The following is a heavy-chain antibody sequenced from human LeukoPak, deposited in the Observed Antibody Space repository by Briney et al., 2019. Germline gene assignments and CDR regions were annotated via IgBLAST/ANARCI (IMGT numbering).Heavy chain of an antibody. V-gene: IGHV3-48*03. CDR1: GFTFSNYE. CDR3: ARVRSGYSHESYFDY. Sequence: PGGSLRLSCAASGFTFSNYEMNWVRQAPGKGLEWVSYISGSGSTIYYADSVKGRFTISRDNAKDSLYLQMNSLRAEDTAVYYCARVRSGYSHESYFDYWGQGTLVTVSS. CDR2: ISGSGSTI. D-gene: IGHD5-18*01. J-gene: IGHJ4*02.